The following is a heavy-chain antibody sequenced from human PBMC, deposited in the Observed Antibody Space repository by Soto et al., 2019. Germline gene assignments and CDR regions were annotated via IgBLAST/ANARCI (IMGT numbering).Heavy chain of an antibody. CDR3: ARGIGYCSSINCYSSRRLRFDS. Sequence: SETLSLTCTVSGGSISGSTYYWGWIRQPPGKGLEWIGEVNHSGTTYYNPSLKTRVTISVHTPKNQFSLKMSSVTAADTAVYYCARGIGYCSSINCYSSRRLRFDSWGQGTLVTVSS. V-gene: IGHV4-39*07. CDR2: VNHSGTT. J-gene: IGHJ4*02. D-gene: IGHD2-2*01. CDR1: GGSISGSTYY.